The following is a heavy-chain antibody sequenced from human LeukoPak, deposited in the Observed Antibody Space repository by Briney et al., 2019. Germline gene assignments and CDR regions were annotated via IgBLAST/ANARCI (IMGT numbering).Heavy chain of an antibody. CDR2: ISYDGTIK. Sequence: GGSLRLSCVASGFTLISHGMHWVRQAPGKGLEWVALISYDGTIKYYADSVKGRFTISRDNSKNTLYLQMNSLRAEDTAVYYCAKDFWTIQTDTAMAVFDYWGQGTLVTVSS. CDR3: AKDFWTIQTDTAMAVFDY. V-gene: IGHV3-30*18. J-gene: IGHJ4*02. D-gene: IGHD5-18*01. CDR1: GFTLISHG.